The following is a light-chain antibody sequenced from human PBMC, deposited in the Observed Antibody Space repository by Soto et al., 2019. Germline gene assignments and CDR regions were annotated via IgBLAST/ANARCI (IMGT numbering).Light chain of an antibody. V-gene: IGLV1-40*01. CDR1: SSNIGAGYD. Sequence: QSVLTQSPSVSGAPGQRVTISCTGSSSNIGAGYDVHWYQQLPGTAPKLLIYGNSNRPSGVPDRFSGSKSGTSASLAITGLQAEDEADYYCQSYDSSLSGNYVFGTGTKLTVL. CDR2: GNS. J-gene: IGLJ1*01. CDR3: QSYDSSLSGNYV.